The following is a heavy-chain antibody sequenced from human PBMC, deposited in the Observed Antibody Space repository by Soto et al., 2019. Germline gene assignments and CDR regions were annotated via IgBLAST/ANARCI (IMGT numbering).Heavy chain of an antibody. CDR2: ISNDGSYV. D-gene: IGHD3-3*01. CDR1: GFTFSTFA. V-gene: IGHV3-30-3*01. J-gene: IGHJ5*02. Sequence: QVQLVESGGGVVQPGSSLRLTCIASGFTFSTFAFHWVRQGPGKGLEWVELISNDGSYVHYADSVKGRFTISRDTSKNTIWMQMSSSGVDYTAVYYCARDGLPDDFRSGGFWFDPWGQGTLVVVSS. CDR3: ARDGLPDDFRSGGFWFDP.